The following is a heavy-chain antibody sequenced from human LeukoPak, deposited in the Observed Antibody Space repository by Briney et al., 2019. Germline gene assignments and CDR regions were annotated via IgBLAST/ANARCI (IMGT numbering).Heavy chain of an antibody. CDR2: ISYDGSNK. V-gene: IGHV3-30*18. D-gene: IGHD6-13*01. CDR1: GFTFSSYG. J-gene: IGHJ3*02. Sequence: LPGGSLRLSCAASGFTFSSYGMHWVRQAPGKGLEWVAVISYDGSNKYYADSVKGRFTISRDNSKNTLYLQMNSLRAEDTAVYYCAKSRRAKQQLVPGAFDIWGQGTMVTVSS. CDR3: AKSRRAKQQLVPGAFDI.